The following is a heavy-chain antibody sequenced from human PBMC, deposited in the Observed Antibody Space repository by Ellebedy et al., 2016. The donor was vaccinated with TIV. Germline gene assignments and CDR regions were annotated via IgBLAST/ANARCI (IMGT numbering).Heavy chain of an antibody. CDR1: GYTFSSYG. Sequence: ASVKVSCKASGYTFSSYGISWVRQAPGQGLEWVGIIDPSVGGTSYPQKFQGRVTMTRDKSTSTVYRLLNSLRSEDTAVYYCARGHYGGNRAFDIWGQGTMVTVSS. J-gene: IGHJ3*02. D-gene: IGHD4-23*01. V-gene: IGHV1-46*01. CDR2: IDPSVGGT. CDR3: ARGHYGGNRAFDI.